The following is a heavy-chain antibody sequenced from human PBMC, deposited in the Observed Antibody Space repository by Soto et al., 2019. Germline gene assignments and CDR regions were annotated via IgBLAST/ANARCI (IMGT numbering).Heavy chain of an antibody. Sequence: SVKVSCKASGGTFSMYAISCVGQSGLRWRDGMGGIIPIFGTANYAQKFQGRVTITADESTSTAYMELSSLRSEDTAVYYCARDLFPYCSSTSCSPYYLDYWGQGTLVTVSS. CDR2: IIPIFGTA. CDR3: ARDLFPYCSSTSCSPYYLDY. V-gene: IGHV1-69*13. D-gene: IGHD2-2*01. J-gene: IGHJ4*02. CDR1: GGTFSMYA.